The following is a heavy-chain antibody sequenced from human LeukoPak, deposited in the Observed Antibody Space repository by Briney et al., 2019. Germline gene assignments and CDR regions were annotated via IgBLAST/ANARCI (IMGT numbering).Heavy chain of an antibody. Sequence: SETLSLTCAVYGGXFSGYYWSWIRQPPGKGLEWIGEINHSGSTNYNPSLKSRVTISVDTSKNQFSLKLSSVTAADTAVYYCASFHYGWFDPWGQGTLVTVSS. CDR3: ASFHYGWFDP. CDR1: GGXFSGYY. CDR2: INHSGST. D-gene: IGHD3-16*01. J-gene: IGHJ5*02. V-gene: IGHV4-34*01.